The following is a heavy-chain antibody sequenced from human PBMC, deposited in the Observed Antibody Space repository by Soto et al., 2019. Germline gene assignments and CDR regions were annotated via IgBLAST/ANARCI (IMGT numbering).Heavy chain of an antibody. J-gene: IGHJ4*02. CDR2: ISGYNGDT. D-gene: IGHD1-1*01. CDR1: GYTFTSYG. V-gene: IGHV1-18*01. Sequence: QVHLVQSGAEVKKPGASVKVSCKASGYTFTSYGISWVRQAPGQGLEWMGWISGYNGDTNYVEKLQGRLTMTTDTFTSTAYTELRTLRSDDTAVYFCATEGIANWYYFDYWGQGTQVTVSS. CDR3: ATEGIANWYYFDY.